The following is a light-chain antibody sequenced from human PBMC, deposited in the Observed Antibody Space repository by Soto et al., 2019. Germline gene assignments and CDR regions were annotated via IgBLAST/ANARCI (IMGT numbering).Light chain of an antibody. V-gene: IGLV1-44*01. Sequence: QSVLTQPPSMSAAPGHKVTISCTGSSSNIGNNYVNWYQQLPGTAPKLLIYTDNQRPSGVPDRFSGSKSGTSASLAISGLQSEDEADYYCAAWDDSLNGYVFGTGTKSPS. CDR2: TDN. CDR3: AAWDDSLNGYV. J-gene: IGLJ1*01. CDR1: SSNIGNNY.